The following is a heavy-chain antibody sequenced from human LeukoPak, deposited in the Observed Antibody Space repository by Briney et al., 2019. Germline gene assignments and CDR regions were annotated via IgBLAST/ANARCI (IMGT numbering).Heavy chain of an antibody. CDR2: MNPNSGNT. Sequence: GASVKVSCKASGYTFTSYDINWVRQATGRGLEWMGWMNPNSGNTGYAQKFQGRVTMTRNTSISTAYMELSSLRSEDTAVYYCARGPRFCGAVAGTSWGQGTLVTVSS. D-gene: IGHD6-19*01. J-gene: IGHJ5*02. CDR3: ARGPRFCGAVAGTS. CDR1: GYTFTSYD. V-gene: IGHV1-8*01.